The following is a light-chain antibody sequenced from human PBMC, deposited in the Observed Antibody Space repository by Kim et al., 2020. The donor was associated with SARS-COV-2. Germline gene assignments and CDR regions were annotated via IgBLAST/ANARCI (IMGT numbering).Light chain of an antibody. CDR1: TGPVTSGYY. CDR2: STI. J-gene: IGLJ3*02. CDR3: LLYYGGARL. V-gene: IGLV7-43*01. Sequence: PGGTVTRACASSTGPVTSGYYPNWFQQKPGQAPKTLIYSTIHKHSWTPARFSGSLLGGKAALTLSGVQPEDEAEYYCLLYYGGARLFGGGTQLTVL.